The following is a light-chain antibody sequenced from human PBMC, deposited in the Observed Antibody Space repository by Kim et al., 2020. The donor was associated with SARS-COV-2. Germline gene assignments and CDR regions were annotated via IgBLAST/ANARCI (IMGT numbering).Light chain of an antibody. CDR3: GTCDSSLSVVV. Sequence: GQKVTISCTGSSPNMGNNYVSWYQQLPGTAPKLLIYDNNKRPSGIPDRFSGSKSGTSATLGITGLQTGDEADYYCGTCDSSLSVVVFGGGTQLTVL. V-gene: IGLV1-51*01. CDR1: SPNMGNNY. J-gene: IGLJ2*01. CDR2: DNN.